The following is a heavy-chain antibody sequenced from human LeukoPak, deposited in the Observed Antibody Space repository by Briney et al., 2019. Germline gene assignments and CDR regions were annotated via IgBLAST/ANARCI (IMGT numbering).Heavy chain of an antibody. D-gene: IGHD6-13*01. CDR2: ISSSSSYI. V-gene: IGHV3-21*01. J-gene: IGHJ4*02. Sequence: PGGSLRLSCAASGFTFSSYAMSWVRQAPGKGLEWVSSISSSSSYIYYADSVRGRFTISRDNAKNSLYLQMNSLRAEDTAVYYCAKGAGDSSAWYAIFDYWGQGTLVTVSS. CDR1: GFTFSSYA. CDR3: AKGAGDSSAWYAIFDY.